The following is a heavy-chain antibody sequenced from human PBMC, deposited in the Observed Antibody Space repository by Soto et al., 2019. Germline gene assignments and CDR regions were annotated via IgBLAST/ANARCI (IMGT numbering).Heavy chain of an antibody. CDR1: GGSISSGGYY. J-gene: IGHJ6*02. Sequence: QVQLQESGPGLVRPSQTLSLTCTVYGGSISSGGYYCSWIRQHPGQGLEWIGYIYYSGSTYYNPSLKSRVTISVDTSKNQFSLKLSSVTAADTAVYYCARGGRRSPAMDVWGQGTTVTVSS. CDR2: IYYSGST. V-gene: IGHV4-31*03. CDR3: ARGGRRSPAMDV.